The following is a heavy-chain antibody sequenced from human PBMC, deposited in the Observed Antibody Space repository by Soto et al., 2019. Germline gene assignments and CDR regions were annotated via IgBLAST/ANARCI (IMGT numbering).Heavy chain of an antibody. D-gene: IGHD6-6*01. CDR3: ARDLWDYSSLYLLNFANAFHI. Sequence: GASVKVSCKASGYTFTSYGISWVRQAPGQGLEWMGWISAYNGNTNYAQKLQGRVTMTTDTSTSTAYMELRSLRSDDTAVYYCARDLWDYSSLYLLNFANAFHICCKGTMVSV. J-gene: IGHJ3*02. CDR1: GYTFTSYG. CDR2: ISAYNGNT. V-gene: IGHV1-18*01.